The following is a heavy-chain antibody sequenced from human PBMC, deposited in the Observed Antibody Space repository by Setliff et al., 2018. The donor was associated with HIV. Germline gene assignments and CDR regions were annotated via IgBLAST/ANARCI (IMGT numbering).Heavy chain of an antibody. D-gene: IGHD3-22*01. CDR3: ARSRRYYDSSGYYPGAFDI. Sequence: SETLSLTCAVSGYSISSGYYWGWIRQPPGKGLEWIGNIYYSGSTYYNPSLKSRVTISLDTSKNQFSLKLSSVTAADTAVYYCARSRRYYDSSGYYPGAFDIWGQGTVVTVSS. CDR1: GYSISSGYY. CDR2: IYYSGST. J-gene: IGHJ3*02. V-gene: IGHV4-38-2*01.